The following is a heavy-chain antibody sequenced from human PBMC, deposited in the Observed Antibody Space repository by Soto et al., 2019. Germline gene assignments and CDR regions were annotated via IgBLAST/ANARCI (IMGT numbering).Heavy chain of an antibody. D-gene: IGHD3-9*01. J-gene: IGHJ5*02. V-gene: IGHV4-39*01. CDR2: IYYSGST. CDR3: ARQQPNTTYYDILTGYYLSSGWFDP. Sequence: PSETLSLTCTVSGGSISSSSYYWGWIRQPPGKGLEWIGSIYYSGSTYYNPSLKSRVTISVDTSKNQFSLKLSSVTAADTAVYYCARQQPNTTYYDILTGYYLSSGWFDPWGQGTLVTVSS. CDR1: GGSISSSSYY.